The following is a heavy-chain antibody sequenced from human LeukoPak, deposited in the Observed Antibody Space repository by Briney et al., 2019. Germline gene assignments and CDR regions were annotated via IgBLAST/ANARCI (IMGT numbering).Heavy chain of an antibody. Sequence: PGGSLRLSCAASGFTFSRYWMSWVRQAPGKGLEWVANIKEDGSEKYYVDSVKGRFNISRDNAKNSLYLKINSLRVEDTAVYYCARAIKYYYDSSGYYPDYWGQGTLVTVSS. CDR1: GFTFSRYW. V-gene: IGHV3-7*01. D-gene: IGHD3-22*01. CDR2: IKEDGSEK. CDR3: ARAIKYYYDSSGYYPDY. J-gene: IGHJ4*02.